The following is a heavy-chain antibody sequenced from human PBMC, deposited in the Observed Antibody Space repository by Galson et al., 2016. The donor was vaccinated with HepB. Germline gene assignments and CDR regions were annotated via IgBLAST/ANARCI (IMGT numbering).Heavy chain of an antibody. V-gene: IGHV3-15*01. D-gene: IGHD4-17*01. CDR2: IRSKADGGTT. CDR1: GFSFRNAW. CDR3: TTDLWDGDLENYYYYYGMDV. Sequence: SLRLSCAASGFSFRNAWMSWVRQAPGKGLEWVGRIRSKADGGTTDNAAPVQGRFTISRDDSKNTLYLQMNSLKTEDTAVYYCTTDLWDGDLENYYYYYGMDVWGQGTTVTVSS. J-gene: IGHJ6*02.